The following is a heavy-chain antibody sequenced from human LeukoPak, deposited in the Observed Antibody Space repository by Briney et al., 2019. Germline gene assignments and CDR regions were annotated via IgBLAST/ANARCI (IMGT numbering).Heavy chain of an antibody. D-gene: IGHD3-9*01. V-gene: IGHV5-51*01. CDR2: IYPGDSDT. Sequence: GESLKISCRGSGYSFTSYWIGWVRQMPGKGLEWMGIIYPGDSDTRYSPSFQGQVTISADKSISTAYLQWSSLKASDTAMHYCARHADHYDILTGYYREVYWFDPWGQGTLVTVSS. CDR3: ARHADHYDILTGYYREVYWFDP. J-gene: IGHJ5*02. CDR1: GYSFTSYW.